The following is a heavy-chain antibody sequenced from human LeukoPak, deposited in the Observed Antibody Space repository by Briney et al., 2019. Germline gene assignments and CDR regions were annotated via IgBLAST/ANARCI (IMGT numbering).Heavy chain of an antibody. Sequence: GASVKVSCKASGGTFSSYAISWVRQAPGQGLEWMGRIIPILGIANYAQKFQGRVTITADKSTSTAYMELSSLRSEDTAVYYCARDFPPLYSYGTNGFGYYGMDVWGQGTTVTVSS. CDR3: ARDFPPLYSYGTNGFGYYGMDV. D-gene: IGHD5-18*01. J-gene: IGHJ6*02. V-gene: IGHV1-69*04. CDR1: GGTFSSYA. CDR2: IIPILGIA.